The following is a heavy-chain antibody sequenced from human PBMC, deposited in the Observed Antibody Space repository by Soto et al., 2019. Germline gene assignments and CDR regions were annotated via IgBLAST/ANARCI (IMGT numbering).Heavy chain of an antibody. J-gene: IGHJ3*02. D-gene: IGHD6-19*01. Sequence: QVQLQESGPGLVKPSGTLSLTCAVSSGSISSSNWWSWVRQPPGKGLEWIGEIYHSGSTNYNPSLKSRVTISVDKSKNQFALKLSSVTAADTAVYYCARDQGQWLTHNDAFDIWGQGTMVTVSS. CDR2: IYHSGST. CDR1: SGSISSSNW. CDR3: ARDQGQWLTHNDAFDI. V-gene: IGHV4-4*02.